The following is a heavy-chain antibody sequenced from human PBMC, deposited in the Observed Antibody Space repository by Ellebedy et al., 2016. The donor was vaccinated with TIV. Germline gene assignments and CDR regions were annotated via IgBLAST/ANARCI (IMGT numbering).Heavy chain of an antibody. Sequence: AASVKVSCKASGYTFTSYDINWVRQATGQGLEWMGWMNPNSGNTGYAQKFQGRVTMTEDTSTDTAYMELSSLRSEDTAVYYCATAGRITMVRGVYYFDYWGQGTLVTVSS. CDR3: ATAGRITMVRGVYYFDY. V-gene: IGHV1-8*01. CDR2: MNPNSGNT. D-gene: IGHD3-10*01. CDR1: GYTFTSYD. J-gene: IGHJ4*02.